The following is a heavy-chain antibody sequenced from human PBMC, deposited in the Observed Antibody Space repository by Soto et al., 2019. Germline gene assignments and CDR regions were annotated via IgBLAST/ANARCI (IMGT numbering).Heavy chain of an antibody. V-gene: IGHV3-33*01. CDR1: GFTFSNYG. CDR3: ARLYCSSPSCYSVGAFEI. D-gene: IGHD2-2*01. Sequence: GGSLRLSCAASGFTFSNYGMHWVRQAPGKGLEWVALIWFDGSDKYYVDSVKGRFTMSRDNSKNTVYLQMNSLRAEDTAMYYCARLYCSSPSCYSVGAFEIRGQGTMVTVSS. CDR2: IWFDGSDK. J-gene: IGHJ3*02.